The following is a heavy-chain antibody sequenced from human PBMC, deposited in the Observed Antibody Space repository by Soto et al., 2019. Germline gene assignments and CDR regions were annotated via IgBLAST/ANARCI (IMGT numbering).Heavy chain of an antibody. CDR1: GYTFTSYA. D-gene: IGHD2-15*01. J-gene: IGHJ4*02. V-gene: IGHV1-3*05. CDR2: INAGNGNT. CDR3: AGAPPRYCSGGSCIFDY. Sequence: QVQLVQSGAEEKKPGASVKVSCKASGYTFTSYAMHWVRQAPGQRLEWMGWINAGNGNTKYSQKFQGRVTITRDTSASTAYMELSSLRSEDTAVYYCAGAPPRYCSGGSCIFDYWGQGTLVTVSS.